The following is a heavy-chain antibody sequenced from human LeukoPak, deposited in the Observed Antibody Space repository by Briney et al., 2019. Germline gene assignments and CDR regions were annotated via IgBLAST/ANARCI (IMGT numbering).Heavy chain of an antibody. V-gene: IGHV4-39*07. J-gene: IGHJ4*02. CDR3: ARDFEWNEGRLFDY. Sequence: SETLSLTCTVSGGSISSSSYYWGWIRQPPGKGLEWIGSIYYSGSTYYNPSIKSRVTISVDTSKNQFSLKLSSVTAADTAVYYCARDFEWNEGRLFDYWGQGTLVTVSS. CDR2: IYYSGST. CDR1: GGSISSSSYY. D-gene: IGHD1-1*01.